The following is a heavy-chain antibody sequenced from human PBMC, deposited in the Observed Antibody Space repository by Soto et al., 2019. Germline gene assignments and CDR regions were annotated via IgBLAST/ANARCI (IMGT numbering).Heavy chain of an antibody. CDR1: GFTFSDYY. Sequence: QVQLVESGGGLVQPGGSLRLSCAASGFTFSDYYMSWIRQAPGKGLEWVSYISSSSRYTNYADSVRGRFTISRDNAKNSLYLQMNSLRAEDTAVYYCARDPAGHTAMVDYWGQGTLVTVSS. D-gene: IGHD5-18*01. J-gene: IGHJ4*02. CDR3: ARDPAGHTAMVDY. CDR2: ISSSSRYT. V-gene: IGHV3-11*05.